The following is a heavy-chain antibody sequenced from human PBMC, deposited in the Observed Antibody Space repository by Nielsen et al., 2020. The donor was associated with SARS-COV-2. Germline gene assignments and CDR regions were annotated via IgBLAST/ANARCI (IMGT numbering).Heavy chain of an antibody. CDR1: GFTFSSYG. J-gene: IGHJ4*02. D-gene: IGHD6-19*01. Sequence: GESLKISCAASGFTFSSYGMHWVRQAPGKGLEWVAVISYDGSNKYYADSVKGRFTISRDNSKNTLYLQMNSLRAEDTAVYYCAKDPWQWLAPPDYWGQGTLVTVSS. V-gene: IGHV3-30*18. CDR2: ISYDGSNK. CDR3: AKDPWQWLAPPDY.